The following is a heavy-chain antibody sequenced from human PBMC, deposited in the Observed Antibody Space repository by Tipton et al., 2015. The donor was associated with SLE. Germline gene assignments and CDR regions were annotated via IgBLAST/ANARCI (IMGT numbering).Heavy chain of an antibody. J-gene: IGHJ6*02. V-gene: IGHV3-33*08. D-gene: IGHD3-22*01. CDR3: ARGRIPMIVDRGYYYGIDV. CDR2: IWYDGSNK. Sequence: SLRLSCAASGFTFSNYGMHWVRQAPGKGLEWVAVIWYDGSNKYYADSVKGRFTISRDNSKNTLYLQMNSLRAEDTAVYYCARGRIPMIVDRGYYYGIDVWRQGTTVTVSS. CDR1: GFTFSNYG.